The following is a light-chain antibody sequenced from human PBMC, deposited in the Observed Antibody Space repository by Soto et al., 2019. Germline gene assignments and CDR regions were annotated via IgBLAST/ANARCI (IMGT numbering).Light chain of an antibody. V-gene: IGKV3-15*01. CDR3: QQYNDWPPLT. Sequence: EIVMTQSPATLSVSPGVRATLSCRASQSVSSNLAWYQQKPGQAPRFLIYGASTRATGIPARFSGSGSGTEFTLTISSLQSDDFGVYYCQQYNDWPPLTFGGGTKVDIK. J-gene: IGKJ4*01. CDR1: QSVSSN. CDR2: GAS.